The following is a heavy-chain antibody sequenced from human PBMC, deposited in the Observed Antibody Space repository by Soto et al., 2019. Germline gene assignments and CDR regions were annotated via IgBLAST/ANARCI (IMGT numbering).Heavy chain of an antibody. V-gene: IGHV5-51*01. Sequence: PGESLKISCKGSGYSFTSYWIAWVRQMPGKGLEWMGIIYPGDSDSRYSPSFQGQVTMSADKSISTAYLQWSSLKASDSAMFYCARQGIVETTILGPFDDWGQGPRVTVSS. CDR1: GYSFTSYW. J-gene: IGHJ4*02. D-gene: IGHD1-26*01. CDR3: ARQGIVETTILGPFDD. CDR2: IYPGDSDS.